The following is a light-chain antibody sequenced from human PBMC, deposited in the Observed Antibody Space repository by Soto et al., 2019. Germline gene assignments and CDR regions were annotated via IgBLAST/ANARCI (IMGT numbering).Light chain of an antibody. CDR3: SSYTSSSTLYVV. V-gene: IGLV2-14*01. J-gene: IGLJ2*01. CDR2: EVS. Sequence: QSVLTQPPSASGTPGQGVTISCSGSTSNIGSNYVYWYQQLPGKAPKLMIYEVSNRPSGVSNRFSGSKSGNTASLTISGLQAEDEADYYCSSYTSSSTLYVVFGGGTKLTVL. CDR1: TSNIGSNY.